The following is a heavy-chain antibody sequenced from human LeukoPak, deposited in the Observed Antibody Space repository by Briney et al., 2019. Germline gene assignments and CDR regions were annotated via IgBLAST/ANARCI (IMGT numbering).Heavy chain of an antibody. CDR2: ISYDGSDK. V-gene: IGHV3-30*03. Sequence: PGRSLRLSCAASGFTFSSYGMHWVRQAPGKGLEWVAVISYDGSDKYYADSVKGRFTISRDNSQNTLHLQMNSLRAEDTAVYYCASLTYSSSWDYFDYWGQGTLVTVSS. CDR1: GFTFSSYG. D-gene: IGHD6-13*01. CDR3: ASLTYSSSWDYFDY. J-gene: IGHJ4*02.